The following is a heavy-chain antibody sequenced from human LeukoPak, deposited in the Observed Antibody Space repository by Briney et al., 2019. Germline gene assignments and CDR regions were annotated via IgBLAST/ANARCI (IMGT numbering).Heavy chain of an antibody. CDR2: IYYSGST. J-gene: IGHJ4*02. Sequence: IGXIYYSGSTNYNPSLKSRVTISVDTSKNQFSLKLSSVTAADTAVYYCARLGYGSGSPPNFFDYWGQGTLVTVSS. V-gene: IGHV4-59*08. CDR3: ARLGYGSGSPPNFFDY. D-gene: IGHD3-10*01.